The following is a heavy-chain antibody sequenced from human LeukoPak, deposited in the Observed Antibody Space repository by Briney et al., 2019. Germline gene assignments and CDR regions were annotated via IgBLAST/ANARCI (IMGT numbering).Heavy chain of an antibody. CDR2: INHSGST. CDR3: ARDRAYYYDSSGYLDAFDI. V-gene: IGHV4-34*01. Sequence: PSETLSLTCAVYGGSFSGYYWSWIRQPPGKGLEWIGEINHSGSTNYNPSFKSRVTISVDTSKNQFSLKLSSVTAADTAVYYCARDRAYYYDSSGYLDAFDIWGQGTMVTVSS. J-gene: IGHJ3*02. CDR1: GGSFSGYY. D-gene: IGHD3-22*01.